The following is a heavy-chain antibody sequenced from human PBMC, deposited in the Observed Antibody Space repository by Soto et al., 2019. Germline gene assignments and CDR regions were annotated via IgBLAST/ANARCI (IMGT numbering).Heavy chain of an antibody. V-gene: IGHV1-46*01. J-gene: IGHJ1*01. CDR1: GYTLTSYY. CDR2: INPSGGST. Sequence: ASVKVSCKASGYTLTSYYMHWVRQAPGQGLEWMGIINPSGGSTSYAQKFQGRVTMTRDTSTSTVYMELSSLRSEDTAVYYCAREHIVVVTANTSPDFQHWGQGTLVPVSS. CDR3: AREHIVVVTANTSPDFQH. D-gene: IGHD2-21*02.